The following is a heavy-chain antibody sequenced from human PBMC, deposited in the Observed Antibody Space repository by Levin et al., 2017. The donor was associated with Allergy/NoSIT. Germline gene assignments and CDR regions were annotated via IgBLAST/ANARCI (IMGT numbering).Heavy chain of an antibody. J-gene: IGHJ4*03. D-gene: IGHD6-13*01. V-gene: IGHV3-30*18. CDR2: ISYDGSNK. Sequence: GESLKISCAASGFTLSSYGMHWVRQAPGKGLEWVAVISYDGSNKYYADSVKGRFTISRDNSKNTLYLQMNSLRAEDTAVYYCAKDIDIGPLPHYRAVAGTGESFFDYWGQGTLVTVSS. CDR1: GFTLSSYG. CDR3: AKDIDIGPLPHYRAVAGTGESFFDY.